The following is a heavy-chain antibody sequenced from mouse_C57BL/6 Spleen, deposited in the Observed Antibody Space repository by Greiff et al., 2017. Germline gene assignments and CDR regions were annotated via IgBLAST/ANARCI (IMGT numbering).Heavy chain of an antibody. D-gene: IGHD2-5*01. CDR3: ARYHYSNAMDY. Sequence: LQESGAELVKPGASVKISCKASGYAFSSYWMNWVKQRPGKGLEWIGQIYPGDGDTNYNGKFKGKATLTADKSSSTAYMQLSSLTSEDSAVYFCARYHYSNAMDYWGQGTSVTVSS. J-gene: IGHJ4*01. V-gene: IGHV1-80*01. CDR1: GYAFSSYW. CDR2: IYPGDGDT.